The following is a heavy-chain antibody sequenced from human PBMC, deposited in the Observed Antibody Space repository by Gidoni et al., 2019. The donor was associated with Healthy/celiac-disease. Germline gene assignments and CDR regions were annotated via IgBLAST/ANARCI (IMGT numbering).Heavy chain of an antibody. CDR1: GFTFSGSA. D-gene: IGHD4-17*01. J-gene: IGHJ4*02. Sequence: EVQLVESGGGLVQPGGSLTLSCAAPGFTFSGSAMHWVRQASGKGLEWVGRIRSKANSYATAYAASVKGRFTISRDDSKNTAYLQMNSLKTEDTAVYYCTSPTVTNDYWGQGTLVTVSS. V-gene: IGHV3-73*01. CDR2: IRSKANSYAT. CDR3: TSPTVTNDY.